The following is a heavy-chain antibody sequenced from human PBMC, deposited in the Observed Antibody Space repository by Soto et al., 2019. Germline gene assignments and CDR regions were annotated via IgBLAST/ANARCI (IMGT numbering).Heavy chain of an antibody. CDR1: GDSISSSSYY. V-gene: IGHV4-39*07. J-gene: IGHJ4*02. D-gene: IGHD1-26*01. Sequence: PSETLSLTCTVSGDSISSSSYYWGWIRQPPGKGLEWIGSIYYSGSTYYNPSLKSRVTISVDTSKNTLYLQMSSLRAEDTAVYFCAKDLYSGRFYNLFYWGQGTLVTVSS. CDR2: IYYSGST. CDR3: AKDLYSGRFYNLFY.